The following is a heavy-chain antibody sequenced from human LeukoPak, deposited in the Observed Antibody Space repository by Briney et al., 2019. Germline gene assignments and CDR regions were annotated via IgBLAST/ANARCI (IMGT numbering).Heavy chain of an antibody. D-gene: IGHD2-15*01. Sequence: SVKLSCEASGGTFSSYAMSWVRQAPGQGLEWVGRIIPIFGIANYAQKFQGRVTITADKSTSTAYMELSSLRSEDTAVYYCASWFRYCSGGSCYNGMDVWGQGTTVTVSS. CDR2: IIPIFGIA. J-gene: IGHJ6*02. CDR1: GGTFSSYA. CDR3: ASWFRYCSGGSCYNGMDV. V-gene: IGHV1-69*17.